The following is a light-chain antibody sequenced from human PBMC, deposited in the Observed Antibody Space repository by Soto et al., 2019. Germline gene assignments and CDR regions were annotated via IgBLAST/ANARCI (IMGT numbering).Light chain of an antibody. Sequence: DIQMTQSPSAMSASVGDRVTITCRASQGITNNLAWFQQRPGKVPRRLIYFASTWHSGVPPRFSGSGSGTEFTLTISGLEPEDFATYYCLQVNSYPWTFGQGTNVEIK. CDR3: LQVNSYPWT. CDR2: FAS. J-gene: IGKJ1*01. CDR1: QGITNN. V-gene: IGKV1-17*03.